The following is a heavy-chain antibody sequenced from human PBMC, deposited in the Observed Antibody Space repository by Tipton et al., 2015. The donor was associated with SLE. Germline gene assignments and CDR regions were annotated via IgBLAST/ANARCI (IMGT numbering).Heavy chain of an antibody. Sequence: TLSLTCAVYGGSFSGYYWSWIRQPPGKGLEWIGGINHSGTTNYNPSLKSRLTISVDTSKNQFSLTLRSVTAADTAVYYCARDSYSSASGSYYYGMEVCGQGTTVTVSS. V-gene: IGHV4-34*01. D-gene: IGHD6-6*01. J-gene: IGHJ6*02. CDR1: GGSFSGYY. CDR3: ARDSYSSASGSYYYGMEV. CDR2: INHSGTT.